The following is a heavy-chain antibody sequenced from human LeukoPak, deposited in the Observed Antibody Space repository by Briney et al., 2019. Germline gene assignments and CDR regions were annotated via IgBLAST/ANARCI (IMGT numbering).Heavy chain of an antibody. V-gene: IGHV3-48*03. Sequence: PGGSLRLSCAASGFTFSSYEMNWVRQAPGKGLEWVSYISSSGSTTYYADSVKGRFTISRDNAKNSLYLQMNSLRAEDTAVYYCARVRFLEWLEGGDFDYWGQGTLVTVSS. CDR2: ISSSGSTT. J-gene: IGHJ4*02. CDR3: ARVRFLEWLEGGDFDY. CDR1: GFTFSSYE. D-gene: IGHD3-3*01.